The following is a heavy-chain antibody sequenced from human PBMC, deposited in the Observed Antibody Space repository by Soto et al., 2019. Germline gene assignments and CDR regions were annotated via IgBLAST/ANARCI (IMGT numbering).Heavy chain of an antibody. CDR1: GGSISSSSYY. CDR3: ARRPTYYYYGMDV. J-gene: IGHJ6*02. Sequence: SETLSLTCTVSGGSISSSSYYWGWIRQPPGKGLEWIGSIYYSGSTYYNPSLKSRVTISVDTSRNQFSLKLSSVTAADTAVYYCARRPTYYYYGMDVWGQGTTVTVSS. CDR2: IYYSGST. V-gene: IGHV4-39*01.